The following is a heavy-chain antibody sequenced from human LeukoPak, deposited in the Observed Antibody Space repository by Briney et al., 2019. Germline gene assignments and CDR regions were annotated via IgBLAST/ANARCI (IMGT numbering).Heavy chain of an antibody. V-gene: IGHV4-4*03. D-gene: IGHD2/OR15-2a*01. J-gene: IGHJ4*02. Sequence: NPPGTLSLTCGVSGGSIDITNYWNWVRQAPGKGLEWIGEISHSGTTNYNPSLRSRVTMFLDRANNQFSLSLTSVTAADSAVYYCTRENRPFCPFAYWGQGVLVTVSS. CDR1: GGSIDITNY. CDR3: TRENRPFCPFAY. CDR2: ISHSGTT.